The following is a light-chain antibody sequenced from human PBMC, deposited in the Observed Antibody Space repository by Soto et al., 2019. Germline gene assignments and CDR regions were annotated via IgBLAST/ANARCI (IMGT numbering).Light chain of an antibody. CDR1: QSISSY. V-gene: IGKV1-39*01. J-gene: IGKJ2*01. CDR3: QQSYSTQYT. Sequence: DIQMTQSPSSLSASVGARVTITCRASQSISSYLNWYQQKPGKAPKLLIYAASSLQSGVPSRFSGSGSGTDFTLTISSLQPEDFATYYGQQSYSTQYTFGQGTKLESK. CDR2: AAS.